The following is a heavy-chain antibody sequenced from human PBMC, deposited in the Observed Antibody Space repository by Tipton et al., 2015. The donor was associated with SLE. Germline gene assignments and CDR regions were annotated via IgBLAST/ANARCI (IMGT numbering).Heavy chain of an antibody. CDR1: GESFNGYF. D-gene: IGHD3-10*01. J-gene: IGHJ4*02. V-gene: IGHV4-34*01. CDR3: ARGRSGRYYGSGSRVYFDY. CDR2: IIHSGVT. Sequence: LRLSCAVYGESFNGYFWTWIRQPPGKGLEWIAEIIHSGVTNYNPSLRSRVTISVDMSKNQFSLKLSSVTAADTAVYYCARGRSGRYYGSGSRVYFDYWGQGTLVTVSS.